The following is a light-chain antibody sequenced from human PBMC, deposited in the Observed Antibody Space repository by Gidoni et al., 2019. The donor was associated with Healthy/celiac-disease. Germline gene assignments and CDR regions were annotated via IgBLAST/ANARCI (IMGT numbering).Light chain of an antibody. CDR3: QQYNSYSRT. CDR1: QSISSW. J-gene: IGKJ1*01. CDR2: KAS. V-gene: IGKV1-5*03. Sequence: DIQMNQSPSTLSASAGDRVTITCRASQSISSWLAWYQQKPGKAPKLLIYKASSLESGVPSRFSGRGSGTEFTLTISSLQPDDFATYYCQQYNSYSRTFGQGTKVEIK.